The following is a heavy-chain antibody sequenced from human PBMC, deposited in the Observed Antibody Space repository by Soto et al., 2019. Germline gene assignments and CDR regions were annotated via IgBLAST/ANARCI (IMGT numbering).Heavy chain of an antibody. CDR3: ARAEMYYFDY. CDR1: GFTFSSYA. CDR2: ISYDGSNK. J-gene: IGHJ4*02. V-gene: IGHV3-30-3*01. Sequence: QVQLVESGGGVVQRGRSQRLSCAVSGFTFSSYAMHWVRQAPGKGLERVAVISYDGSNKYYADSVKGRFTISRDNSKNTLYLQMNSLRAEDTAVYYCARAEMYYFDYWGQGTLVTVSS.